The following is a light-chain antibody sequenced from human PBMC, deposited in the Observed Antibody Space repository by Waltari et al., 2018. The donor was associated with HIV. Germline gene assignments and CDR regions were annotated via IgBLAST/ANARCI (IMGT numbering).Light chain of an antibody. Sequence: QSALTQPASVSGTPGQSITLSCPGTSSDLGSYNLVSWDQQHPGKAPNRWVYEVSKGPSEVSNRFSGSKSGNTASLTISGLQAEDEADYYCCSYARSSTRIFGGGTKLTVL. V-gene: IGLV2-23*02. CDR2: EVS. CDR3: CSYARSSTRI. J-gene: IGLJ2*01. CDR1: SSDLGSYNL.